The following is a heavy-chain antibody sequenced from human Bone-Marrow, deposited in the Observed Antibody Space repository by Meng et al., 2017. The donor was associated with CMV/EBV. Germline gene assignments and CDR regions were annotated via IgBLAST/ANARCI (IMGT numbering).Heavy chain of an antibody. J-gene: IGHJ6*02. Sequence: ASVKVSCKASGYTFTSYYMHWVRQAPGQGLEWMGIINPSGGSTSYAQKFQGGVTMTRDTSTSTVYMELSSLRSEDTAVYYCARGALGYCSGGSCYYGMDVWGQGTTVTVSS. CDR3: ARGALGYCSGGSCYYGMDV. D-gene: IGHD2-15*01. V-gene: IGHV1-46*01. CDR2: INPSGGST. CDR1: GYTFTSYY.